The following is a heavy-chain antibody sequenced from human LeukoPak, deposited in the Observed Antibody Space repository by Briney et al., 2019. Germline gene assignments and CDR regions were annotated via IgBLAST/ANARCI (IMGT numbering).Heavy chain of an antibody. J-gene: IGHJ5*02. CDR2: INHSGST. Sequence: PSETLSLTCAVYGGSFSGYYWSWIRLPPGKGLEWIGEINHSGSTNYNPSLRSRVTISVDTSKNQFSLKLSSVTAADTAVYYCARGSPSGDIVVVPAAMKSAVWFDPWGQGTLVTVSS. D-gene: IGHD2-2*01. CDR3: ARGSPSGDIVVVPAAMKSAVWFDP. V-gene: IGHV4-34*01. CDR1: GGSFSGYY.